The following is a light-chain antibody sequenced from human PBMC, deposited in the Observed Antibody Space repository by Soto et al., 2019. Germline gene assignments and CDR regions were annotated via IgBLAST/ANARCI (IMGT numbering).Light chain of an antibody. CDR3: LQESNYHLT. Sequence: IQMTQAPSSLSASVGDRVTITCRASQGVRDDVGLYHQKPGKAPKLLIYSASPLQSGVPSRFSGSGSDTDFTLTISGLQHEDFATYYCLQESNYHLTFGGGTKVEIK. CDR2: SAS. CDR1: QGVRDD. J-gene: IGKJ4*01. V-gene: IGKV1-6*01.